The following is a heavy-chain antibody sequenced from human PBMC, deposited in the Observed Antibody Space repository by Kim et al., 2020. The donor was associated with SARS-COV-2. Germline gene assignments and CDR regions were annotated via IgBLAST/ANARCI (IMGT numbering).Heavy chain of an antibody. Sequence: SSDGNRESYAESVKGRFPVSRDNSKNTVYLQMNSLRPEDTGVYFATTYDYWGQGALVTVSS. D-gene: IGHD1-1*01. CDR3: TTYDY. V-gene: IGHV3-30*03. J-gene: IGHJ4*02. CDR2: SSDGNRE.